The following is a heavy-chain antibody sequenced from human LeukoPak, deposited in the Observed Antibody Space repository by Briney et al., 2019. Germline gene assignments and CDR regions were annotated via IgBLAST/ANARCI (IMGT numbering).Heavy chain of an antibody. CDR1: GGTFSSYA. D-gene: IGHD3-22*01. CDR2: MNPNSGNT. Sequence: GASVKVSCKASGGTFSSYAISWVRQATGQGLEWMGWMNPNSGNTGYAQKFQGRVTMTRNTSISTAYMELSSLRSEDTAVYYCAREDYYDSIVDYWGQGTLVTVSS. V-gene: IGHV1-8*02. J-gene: IGHJ4*02. CDR3: AREDYYDSIVDY.